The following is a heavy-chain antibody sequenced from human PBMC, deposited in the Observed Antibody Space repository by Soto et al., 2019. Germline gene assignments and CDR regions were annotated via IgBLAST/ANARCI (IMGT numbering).Heavy chain of an antibody. CDR2: INHSGST. Sequence: PSETLSLTCAVYGGSFSGYYWSWIRQPPGKGLEWIGEINHSGSTNYNPSLKSRVTISVDTSKNQFSLKLSSVTAADTAVYYCARRSIAAAGTFFDYWGQGTLVTVSS. CDR1: GGSFSGYY. J-gene: IGHJ4*02. D-gene: IGHD6-13*01. V-gene: IGHV4-34*01. CDR3: ARRSIAAAGTFFDY.